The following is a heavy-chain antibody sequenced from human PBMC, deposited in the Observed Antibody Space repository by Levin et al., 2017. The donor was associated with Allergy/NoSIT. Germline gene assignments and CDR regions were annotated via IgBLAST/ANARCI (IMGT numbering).Heavy chain of an antibody. CDR1: GGSFSGYY. CDR2: INRSGST. V-gene: IGHV4-34*01. Sequence: SETLSLTCAVYGGSFSGYYWSWIRQPPGKGLEWIGEINRSGSTNYNPSLKSRVTISMDTSRNQFSLKLSSVTAADTAVYYCARGQVLQEISGSLDCWGQGTLVTVSS. D-gene: IGHD1-26*01. J-gene: IGHJ4*02. CDR3: ARGQVLQEISGSLDC.